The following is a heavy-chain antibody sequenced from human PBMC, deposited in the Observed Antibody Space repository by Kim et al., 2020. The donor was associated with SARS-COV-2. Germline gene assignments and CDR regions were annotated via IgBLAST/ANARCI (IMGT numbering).Heavy chain of an antibody. CDR3: AHTSYYYGSESYQYYFDS. CDR1: GFSLSTSGVG. Sequence: SGPTLVNPTQTLTLTCTFSGFSLSTSGVGVGWIRQPPGKALEWLALIYWDDDKRYSPSLKSRLTITKDTSKNQVVLTMTNMDPVDTAPYYCAHTSYYYGSESYQYYFDSSGQRTLVTVSS. J-gene: IGHJ4*02. V-gene: IGHV2-5*02. CDR2: IYWDDDK. D-gene: IGHD3-10*01.